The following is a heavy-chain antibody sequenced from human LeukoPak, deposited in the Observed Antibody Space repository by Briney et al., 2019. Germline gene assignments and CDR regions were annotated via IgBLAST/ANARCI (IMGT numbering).Heavy chain of an antibody. D-gene: IGHD2-15*01. CDR2: IYYSGST. J-gene: IGHJ4*02. CDR1: GGSISSYY. V-gene: IGHV4-59*01. Sequence: SETLSLTCTVSGGSISSYYWRWIRQPPGKGLEWIGYIYYSGSTKYNPSLKSRVTISVDTSKNQFSLKLSSVTAADTAVYYCARILCSGGSCYSRYFDYWGQGTLVTVSS. CDR3: ARILCSGGSCYSRYFDY.